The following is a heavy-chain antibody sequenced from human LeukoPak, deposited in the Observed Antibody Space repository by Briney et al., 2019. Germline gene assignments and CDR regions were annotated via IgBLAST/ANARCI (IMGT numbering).Heavy chain of an antibody. CDR2: ISWNSGTI. Sequence: GGSLRLSCEASGFTFNHYAMHWVRQAPGKGLEWVSGISWNSGTIGYADSIKGRFTISRDNGKNSLYLQMNSLRAEDTAVYYCAELGITMIGGVWGKGTTVTISS. CDR3: AELGITMIGGV. J-gene: IGHJ6*04. V-gene: IGHV3-9*01. CDR1: GFTFNHYA. D-gene: IGHD3-10*02.